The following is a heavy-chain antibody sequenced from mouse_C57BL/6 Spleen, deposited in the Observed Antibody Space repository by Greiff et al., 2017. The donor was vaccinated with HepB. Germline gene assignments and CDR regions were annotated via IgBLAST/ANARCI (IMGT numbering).Heavy chain of an antibody. V-gene: IGHV1-54*01. CDR1: GYAFTNYL. D-gene: IGHD1-1*01. J-gene: IGHJ1*03. CDR3: ARSYYYGSSYGYFDV. Sequence: VQVVESGAELVRPGTSVKVSCKASGYAFTNYLIEWVKQRPGQGLEWIGVINPGSGGTNYNEKFKGKATLTADKSSSTAYMQLSSLTSEDSAVYFCARSYYYGSSYGYFDVWGTGTTVTVSS. CDR2: INPGSGGT.